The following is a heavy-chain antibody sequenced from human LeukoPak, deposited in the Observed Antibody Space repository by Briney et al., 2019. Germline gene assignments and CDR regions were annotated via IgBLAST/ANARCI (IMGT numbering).Heavy chain of an antibody. Sequence: GGSLRLSCAASGFTFDDYAMHWARQAPGKGLEWVSLISGDGGSTYYADSVKGRFTISIDNSKNPLYLQMNSLRTEDTALYYCAQSGYGDPILHLGQETLVTVSS. D-gene: IGHD4-17*01. CDR1: GFTFDDYA. V-gene: IGHV3-43*02. CDR2: ISGDGGST. J-gene: IGHJ4*02. CDR3: AQSGYGDPILH.